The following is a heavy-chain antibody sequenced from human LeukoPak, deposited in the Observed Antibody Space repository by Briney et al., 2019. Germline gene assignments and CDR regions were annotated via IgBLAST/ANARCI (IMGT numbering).Heavy chain of an antibody. Sequence: SQTLSLTCTVSGGSISSGGYYWSWIRQPAGKGLEWIGRIYTSGSTNYNPPLKSRVTISVDTSKNQFSLKLSSLTAADTAVYYCARSLNSGWYYFDYWGQGTLVTVSS. CDR3: ARSLNSGWYYFDY. D-gene: IGHD6-19*01. J-gene: IGHJ4*02. CDR2: IYTSGST. CDR1: GGSISSGGYY. V-gene: IGHV4-61*02.